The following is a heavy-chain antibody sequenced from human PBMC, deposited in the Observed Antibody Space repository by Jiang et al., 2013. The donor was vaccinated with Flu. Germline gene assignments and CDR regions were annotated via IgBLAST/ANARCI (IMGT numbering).Heavy chain of an antibody. Sequence: SLKSRVTISVDTSKNQFSLKLSSVTAADTAVYYCAAESSAYSYFDYWGQGTLVTVSS. V-gene: IGHV4-39*01. J-gene: IGHJ4*02. D-gene: IGHD3-22*01. CDR3: AAESSAYSYFDY.